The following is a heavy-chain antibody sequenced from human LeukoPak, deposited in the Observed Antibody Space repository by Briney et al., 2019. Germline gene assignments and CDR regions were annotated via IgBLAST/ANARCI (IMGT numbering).Heavy chain of an antibody. D-gene: IGHD3-22*01. CDR3: ARDHYDSRYYDY. CDR2: ISYDGSNK. J-gene: IGHJ4*02. V-gene: IGHV3-30-3*01. Sequence: GRSLRLSCAASGFTFSSYAMPWVRQAPGKGLEWVAVISYDGSNKYYADSVKGRFTISRDNSKNTLYLQMNSLRAEDTAVYYCARDHYDSRYYDYWGQGTLVTVSS. CDR1: GFTFSSYA.